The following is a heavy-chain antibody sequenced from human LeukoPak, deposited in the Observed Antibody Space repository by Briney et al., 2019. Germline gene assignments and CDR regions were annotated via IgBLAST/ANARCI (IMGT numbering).Heavy chain of an antibody. CDR2: IYIGGST. J-gene: IGHJ4*02. V-gene: IGHV3-66*01. Sequence: GGSLRLSCAASGFTVSSNYMTWVRQAPGKGLEWVSVIYIGGSTYYADSVKGRFTISRDNSKNTLYLQMNSLRAEDTAVYYCARGEFRYYFDYWGQGTLVTVSS. D-gene: IGHD2-21*01. CDR3: ARGEFRYYFDY. CDR1: GFTVSSNY.